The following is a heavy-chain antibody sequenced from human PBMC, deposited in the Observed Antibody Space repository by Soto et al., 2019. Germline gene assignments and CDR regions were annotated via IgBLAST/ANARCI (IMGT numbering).Heavy chain of an antibody. CDR1: GFTFSSYG. V-gene: IGHV3-30*18. D-gene: IGHD2-2*01. CDR2: ISYDGSNK. CDR3: AKDGLGCSSTSCKRGYYYYYMDV. Sequence: QVQLVESGGGVVQPGRSLRLSCAASGFTFSSYGMHWVRQAPGKGLEWVAVISYDGSNKYYADSVKGRFTISRDNSKNTLYLQMNSLRAEDTAVYYCAKDGLGCSSTSCKRGYYYYYMDVWGKGTTVTVSS. J-gene: IGHJ6*03.